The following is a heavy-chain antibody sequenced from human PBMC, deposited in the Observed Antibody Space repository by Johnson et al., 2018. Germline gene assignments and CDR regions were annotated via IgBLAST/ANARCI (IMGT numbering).Heavy chain of an antibody. V-gene: IGHV3-15*01. CDR3: SRIGVVPAAIHYYYYGMDV. J-gene: IGHJ6*02. CDR1: GFTFSNAW. D-gene: IGHD2-2*01. Sequence: EVQLVESGGGLVKPGGSLRLSCAASGFTFSNAWMSWVRQAPGKGLEWVGRIKSKTDGGTTDYAAPVKGRFTISRGDTKNTLYLQMNSLKTEDTAVYYCSRIGVVPAAIHYYYYGMDVWRQGTTVTVSS. CDR2: IKSKTDGGTT.